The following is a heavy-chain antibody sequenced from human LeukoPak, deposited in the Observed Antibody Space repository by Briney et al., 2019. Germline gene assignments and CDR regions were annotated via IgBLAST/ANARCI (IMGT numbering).Heavy chain of an antibody. CDR3: AKDRGSSWYYFDY. Sequence: PGGSLRLSCAASGFTFNDYAMHWVRQAPGKGLEWVSLINWNGGTTFYADSVNGRFIVSRDNSRNSLYLQMNSLRAEGTALYYCAKDRGSSWYYFDYWGQGTLVTVSS. J-gene: IGHJ4*02. CDR2: INWNGGTT. D-gene: IGHD6-13*01. CDR1: GFTFNDYA. V-gene: IGHV3-43D*03.